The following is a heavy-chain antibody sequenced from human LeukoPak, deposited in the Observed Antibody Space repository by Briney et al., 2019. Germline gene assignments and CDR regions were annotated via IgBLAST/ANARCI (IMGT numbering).Heavy chain of an antibody. V-gene: IGHV3-21*01. D-gene: IGHD2-21*02. CDR1: GFIFRDYT. J-gene: IGHJ4*02. CDR2: ISSSSSYI. Sequence: GSLRLSCAASGFIFRDYTMTWVRQAPGKGLEWVSSISSSSSYIYYADSVKGRFTISRDNAKNSLYLQMNSLRAEDTAVYYCARDGEYCGGDCYPTSIDYWGQGTLVTVSS. CDR3: ARDGEYCGGDCYPTSIDY.